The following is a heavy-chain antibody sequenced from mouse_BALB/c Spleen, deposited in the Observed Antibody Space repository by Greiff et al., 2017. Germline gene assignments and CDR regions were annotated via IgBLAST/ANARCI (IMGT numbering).Heavy chain of an antibody. CDR3: ARWGIYYGNQGYAMDY. CDR2: IDPYNGGT. CDR1: GYAFTSYN. Sequence: EVQLVESGPELVKPGASVKVSCKASGYAFTSYNMYWVKQSHGKSLEWIGDIDPYNGGTSYNQKFKGKATLTVDKSSSTAYMHLNSLTSEDSAVYYCARWGIYYGNQGYAMDYWGQGTSVTVSS. V-gene: IGHV1S135*01. D-gene: IGHD2-1*01. J-gene: IGHJ4*01.